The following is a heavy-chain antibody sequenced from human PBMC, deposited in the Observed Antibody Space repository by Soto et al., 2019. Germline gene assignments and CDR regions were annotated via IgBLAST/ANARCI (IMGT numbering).Heavy chain of an antibody. V-gene: IGHV3-23*01. Sequence: EVQLLESGGGLVQPGGSLRLSCAASGFTFSSYAMSWVRQAPGKGLEWVSAISGSGGSTYYADSVKGRFTISRDNSKNTMYLQMNSLRAEDTAVYYCAKDERRSSSYYYYYGMDVWGQGTTVTVSS. CDR1: GFTFSSYA. CDR2: ISGSGGST. D-gene: IGHD6-6*01. CDR3: AKDERRSSSYYYYYGMDV. J-gene: IGHJ6*02.